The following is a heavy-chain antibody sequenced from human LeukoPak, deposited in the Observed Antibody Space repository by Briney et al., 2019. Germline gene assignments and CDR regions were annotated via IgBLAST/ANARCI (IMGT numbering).Heavy chain of an antibody. CDR3: ARPKYYYDSSGGLGAFDI. CDR1: GYSFTSYW. Sequence: GASLKISCKGSGYSFTSYWIGWVRQMPGKGLEWMGIIYPGDSDTRYSPSFQGQVTISADKSISTAYLQWSSLKASDTAMYYCARPKYYYDSSGGLGAFDIWGQGTMVTVSS. CDR2: IYPGDSDT. J-gene: IGHJ3*02. D-gene: IGHD3-22*01. V-gene: IGHV5-51*01.